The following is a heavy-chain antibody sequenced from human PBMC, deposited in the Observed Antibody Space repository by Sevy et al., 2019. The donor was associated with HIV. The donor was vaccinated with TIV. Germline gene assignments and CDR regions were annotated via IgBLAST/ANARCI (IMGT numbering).Heavy chain of an antibody. CDR1: GYTFTSYD. V-gene: IGHV1-8*01. D-gene: IGHD6-13*01. CDR2: MNPNSGNT. CDR3: ASGAAAGFDAFDI. J-gene: IGHJ3*02. Sequence: ASVKVSCKASGYTFTSYDINWVRQATGQGLEWMGWMNPNSGNTGYPQKFQGRVTMTRNTSISTAYMELSSLRSEDTAVYYCASGAAAGFDAFDIWGQGTMVTVSS.